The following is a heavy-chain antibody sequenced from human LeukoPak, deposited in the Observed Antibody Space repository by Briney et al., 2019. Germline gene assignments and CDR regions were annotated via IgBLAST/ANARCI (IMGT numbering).Heavy chain of an antibody. Sequence: PSETLSLTCTVSGGSLSSYYWSWIRQPPGKGLEWIGYIHVSGSTNYNPSLKSRVTISIDTSKNQFSLQLSSVTAADTAVYYCARVEESGFDYWGQGTLVTVSS. CDR1: GGSLSSYY. V-gene: IGHV4-4*08. J-gene: IGHJ4*02. CDR3: ARVEESGFDY. D-gene: IGHD3-10*01. CDR2: IHVSGST.